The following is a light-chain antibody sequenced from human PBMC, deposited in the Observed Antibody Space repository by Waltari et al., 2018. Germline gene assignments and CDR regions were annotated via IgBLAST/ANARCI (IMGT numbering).Light chain of an antibody. Sequence: QSALTQPVSVSGSPGQSITISCTGTSSDVGGYNYVSWYQQHPGKAPKLIIFDVSDRPSGVSNRFSGSKSGNTASLTISGLQAEDEADYYCSSYIGSSTLELFGG. CDR2: DVS. CDR3: SSYIGSSTLEL. V-gene: IGLV2-14*03. J-gene: IGLJ2*01. CDR1: SSDVGGYNY.